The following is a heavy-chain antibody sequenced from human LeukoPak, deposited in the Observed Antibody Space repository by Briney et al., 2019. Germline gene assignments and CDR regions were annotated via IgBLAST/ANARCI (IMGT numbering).Heavy chain of an antibody. J-gene: IGHJ4*02. CDR2: VYYSGIN. D-gene: IGHD3-16*01. V-gene: IGHV4-38-2*01. Sequence: GSLRLSCAASGIIFSDYYMSWIRQAPGKGLEWIGTVYYSGINYSSPSLKSRVTLSVDTSKSQFSLNLSSVTAADTAVYYCARISRWGPYWGQGTLVTVSS. CDR1: GIIFSDYY. CDR3: ARISRWGPY.